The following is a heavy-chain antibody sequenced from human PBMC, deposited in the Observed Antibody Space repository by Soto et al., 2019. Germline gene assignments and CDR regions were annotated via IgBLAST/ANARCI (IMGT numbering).Heavy chain of an antibody. CDR3: ASLRMVRGVITVDY. J-gene: IGHJ4*02. Sequence: QVQLVQSGAEVKKHGASVKVSCKDSGYTFTSYGISWVRQAPGQGLEWMGWISAYNGNTNYAQKLQGRVTMTTDTSTSTAYMELRSLRSDDTAVYYGASLRMVRGVITVDYWGQGTLVTVSS. CDR2: ISAYNGNT. CDR1: GYTFTSYG. D-gene: IGHD3-10*01. V-gene: IGHV1-18*01.